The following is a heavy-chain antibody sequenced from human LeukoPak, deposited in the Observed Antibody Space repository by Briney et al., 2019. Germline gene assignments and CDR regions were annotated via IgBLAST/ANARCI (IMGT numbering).Heavy chain of an antibody. CDR1: GFTFSSYG. J-gene: IGHJ4*02. V-gene: IGHV3-30*03. D-gene: IGHD3-16*02. CDR3: ARERDDYVWGSYRWFDY. CDR2: ISYDGSNK. Sequence: GGSLRLSCAASGFTFSSYGMHWVRQAPGKGLEWVAVISYDGSNKYYADSVKGRFTISRDNSKNSLYLQMNSLRDEDTAVYYCARERDDYVWGSYRWFDYWGQGTLVTVSS.